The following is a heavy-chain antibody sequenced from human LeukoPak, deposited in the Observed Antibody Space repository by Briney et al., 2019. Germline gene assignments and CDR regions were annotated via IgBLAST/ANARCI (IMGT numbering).Heavy chain of an antibody. CDR2: IYYSGST. CDR1: GGSISSGGYY. Sequence: KASETLSLTCTVSGGSISSGGYYWSWIRQHPGKGLEWIGYIYYSGSTNYNPSLKSRVTISVDTSKNQFSLKLSSVTAADTAVYYCARGLQSRNYDFWTPPLYNWFDPWGQGTLVTVSS. J-gene: IGHJ5*02. V-gene: IGHV4-31*03. D-gene: IGHD3-3*01. CDR3: ARGLQSRNYDFWTPPLYNWFDP.